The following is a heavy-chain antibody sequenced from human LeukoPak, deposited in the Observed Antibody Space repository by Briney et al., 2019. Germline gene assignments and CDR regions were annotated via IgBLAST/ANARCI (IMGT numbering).Heavy chain of an antibody. CDR1: GLTVSSNY. CDR2: IYSGGST. D-gene: IGHD2/OR15-2a*01. CDR3: PRELFTSHRILDY. V-gene: IGHV3-66*01. J-gene: IGHJ4*02. Sequence: PGGSLRLSCAASGLTVSSNYMSWVRQAPGKGLEWVSLIYSGGSTYYADSVKGRFTISRDNSENTLSLQMNSLRAEDTAVYYCPRELFTSHRILDYWGQGTLVTVSS.